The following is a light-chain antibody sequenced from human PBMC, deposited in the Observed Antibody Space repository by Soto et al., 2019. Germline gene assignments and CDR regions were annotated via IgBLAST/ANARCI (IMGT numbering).Light chain of an antibody. J-gene: IGKJ1*01. V-gene: IGKV3-11*01. Sequence: EIVLTQSPGTLSLSPGERATLSCRASQSVSSYLAWYQQKPGQAPRLLIYDASTRAPGISARFSGSGPGTDFTLSISSLEPEDCAMYYCQQRSNWPVTVGQGTKVEVK. CDR1: QSVSSY. CDR3: QQRSNWPVT. CDR2: DAS.